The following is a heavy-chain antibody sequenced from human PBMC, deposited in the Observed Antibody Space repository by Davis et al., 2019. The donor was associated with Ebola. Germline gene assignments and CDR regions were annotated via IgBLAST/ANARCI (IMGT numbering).Heavy chain of an antibody. V-gene: IGHV3-23*01. CDR3: ATLRYFDWLFPNGPDY. J-gene: IGHJ4*02. CDR1: GFTFHDYA. CDR2: ISGSGGRT. D-gene: IGHD3-9*01. Sequence: GESLKISCAASGFTFHDYAMHWVRQLPGKGLEWVSGISGSGGRTYYANSVKGRFTISRDNSKNTLYLQMDSLRAEDTAVYYCATLRYFDWLFPNGPDYWGQGTLVTVSS.